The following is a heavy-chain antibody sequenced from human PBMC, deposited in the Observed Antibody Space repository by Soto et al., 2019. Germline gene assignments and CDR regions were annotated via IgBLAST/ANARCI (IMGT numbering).Heavy chain of an antibody. Sequence: GGSLRLSCAASGFTFSRNNMNWVRQAPGKGLEWVSYISSSSSGTIYYADSVKGRFTISRDNAKDSLYLLMNSLRAEDTAVYYCATDPFTSDLSDYWGQGTLVTVSS. D-gene: IGHD2-2*01. V-gene: IGHV3-48*01. CDR1: GFTFSRNN. CDR3: ATDPFTSDLSDY. J-gene: IGHJ4*02. CDR2: ISSSSSGTI.